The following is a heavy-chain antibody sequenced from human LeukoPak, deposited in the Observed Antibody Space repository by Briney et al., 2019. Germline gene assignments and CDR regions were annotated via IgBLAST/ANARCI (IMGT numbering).Heavy chain of an antibody. CDR3: ARDQSSLYHYYMDV. Sequence: PSETLSLTCTVSGASISSSRYYRGWIRQPPEKGLEWIGSIYYTGSTYYNPPLKSRITISADTSKNQFSLRLTSVTAADTAVYYCARDQSSLYHYYMDVWGKGTTVTVSS. V-gene: IGHV4-39*07. D-gene: IGHD2/OR15-2a*01. CDR2: IYYTGST. J-gene: IGHJ6*03. CDR1: GASISSSRYY.